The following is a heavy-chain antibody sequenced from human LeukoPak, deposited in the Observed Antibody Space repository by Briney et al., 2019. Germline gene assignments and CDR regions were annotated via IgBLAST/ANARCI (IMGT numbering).Heavy chain of an antibody. V-gene: IGHV4-4*07. J-gene: IGHJ4*02. CDR2: IYTSGST. D-gene: IGHD3-22*01. CDR1: GGSISSYY. Sequence: SETLSLTCTVSGGSISSYYWSWIRQPAGKGLEWIGRIYTSGSTNYNPSLKSRVTMPVDTSKNQFSLKLSSVTAADTAVYYCASGGDYYDSSGYQFGYWGQGTLVTVSS. CDR3: ASGGDYYDSSGYQFGY.